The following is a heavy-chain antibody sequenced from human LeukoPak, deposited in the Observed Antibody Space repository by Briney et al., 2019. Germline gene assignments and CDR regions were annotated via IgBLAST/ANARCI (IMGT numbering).Heavy chain of an antibody. J-gene: IGHJ3*02. CDR2: IWYDGSDK. CDR3: ARELNSGTYYGAFDI. Sequence: GGSLRLSCEASGFTFSDYGMHWVRQAPGKGLEWVAVIWYDGSDKYYADPVKGRFTVSRDNSKNTLYLQMNSLTAEDMAVFYCARELNSGTYYGAFDIWGQGTMVTVSS. D-gene: IGHD1-26*01. CDR1: GFTFSDYG. V-gene: IGHV3-33*01.